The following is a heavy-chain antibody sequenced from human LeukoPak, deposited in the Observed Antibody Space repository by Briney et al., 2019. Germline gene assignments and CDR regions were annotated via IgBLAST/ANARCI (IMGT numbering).Heavy chain of an antibody. CDR1: GGSISSGGYD. J-gene: IGHJ4*02. V-gene: IGHV4-31*03. CDR2: IYYSGST. CDR3: ARDSTYYFDY. Sequence: SETLSLTCTVSGGSISSGGYDWSWIRQHPGKGLEWIGYIYYSGSTYYNPSLKSRVTISVDTSKNQFSLKLSSVTAADTAVYYCARDSTYYFDYWGQGTLVTVSS.